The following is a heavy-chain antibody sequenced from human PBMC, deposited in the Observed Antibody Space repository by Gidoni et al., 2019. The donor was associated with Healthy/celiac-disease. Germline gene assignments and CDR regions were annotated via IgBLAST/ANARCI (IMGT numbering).Heavy chain of an antibody. Sequence: QVQLVESGGGVVQPGRSLRLSCAASGFTFRSYGMPWVRQAPGKGLEWVAVISYDGTNNYYPDSVKGRFTISRDNSKNTLYLQMNSLRAEDTAVYSCAREAESYSSGWYPFDYWGQGTLVTVSS. J-gene: IGHJ4*02. CDR3: AREAESYSSGWYPFDY. CDR2: ISYDGTNN. D-gene: IGHD6-19*01. V-gene: IGHV3-30*03. CDR1: GFTFRSYG.